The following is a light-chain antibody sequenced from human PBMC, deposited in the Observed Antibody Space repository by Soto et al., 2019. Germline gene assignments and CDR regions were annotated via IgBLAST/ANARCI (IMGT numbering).Light chain of an antibody. CDR1: SSDVGGYNY. J-gene: IGLJ2*01. Sequence: QSVLTQPASVSGSPGQSITISCTGTSSDVGGYNYVSWYQQHPGKAPKLMIYEVSNRPSGVSNRFSGSKSGNTASLTISGRQAEDEGAYFCSSYASNGDVLFGGGTKLTVL. CDR3: SSYASNGDVL. CDR2: EVS. V-gene: IGLV2-14*01.